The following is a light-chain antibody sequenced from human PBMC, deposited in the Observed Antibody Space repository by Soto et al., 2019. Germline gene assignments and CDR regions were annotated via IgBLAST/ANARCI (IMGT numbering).Light chain of an antibody. J-gene: IGLJ3*02. CDR1: SSDIGGYNY. CDR2: EVS. Sequence: QSALTQPASVSGSPGQSITLSCTGTSSDIGGYNYVSWYQQHPGKAPKLMIYEVSDRPSGISNRFSCSKSANTASLTISGLQAEDEADYYCSSYTSSSTVVFGGGTKVTVL. CDR3: SSYTSSSTVV. V-gene: IGLV2-14*01.